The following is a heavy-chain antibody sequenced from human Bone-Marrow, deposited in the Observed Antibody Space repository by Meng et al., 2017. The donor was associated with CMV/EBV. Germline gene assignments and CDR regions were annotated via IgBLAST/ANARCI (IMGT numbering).Heavy chain of an antibody. Sequence: GGSLRLSCAASGFTFSGSAMHWVRQASGKGLEWVGRIRSKANSYATAYAASVEGRFTISRDDSKNTAYLQMNSLKTEDTAVYYCTSLPGSRTTVTDYWGQGTLVTVSS. CDR1: GFTFSGSA. V-gene: IGHV3-73*01. CDR3: TSLPGSRTTVTDY. J-gene: IGHJ4*02. CDR2: IRSKANSYAT. D-gene: IGHD4-11*01.